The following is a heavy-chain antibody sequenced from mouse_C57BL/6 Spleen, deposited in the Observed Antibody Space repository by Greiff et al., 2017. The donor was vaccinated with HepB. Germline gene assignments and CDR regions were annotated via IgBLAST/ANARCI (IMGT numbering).Heavy chain of an antibody. D-gene: IGHD1-1*01. CDR2: ISSGSSTI. V-gene: IGHV5-17*01. CDR3: ARNSITRYFDV. CDR1: GFTFSDYG. J-gene: IGHJ1*03. Sequence: EVKLVESGGGLVKPGGSLKLSCAASGFTFSDYGMHWVRQAPEKGLEWVAYISSGSSTIYYADTVKGRFTISRDNAKNTLFLQMTSLRSEDTAMYYCARNSITRYFDVWGTGTTVTVSS.